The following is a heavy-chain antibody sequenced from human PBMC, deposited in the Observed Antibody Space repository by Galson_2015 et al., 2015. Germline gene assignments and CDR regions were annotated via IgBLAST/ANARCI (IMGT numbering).Heavy chain of an antibody. Sequence: SCAASGFTFTSYYMHWVRQAPGQGLEWMGIINPSGGSTSYAQKFQGRVTMTRDTSTSTVYMELSSLRSEDTAVYYCAREPSVAAAGTFVDYWGQGTLVTVSS. V-gene: IGHV1-46*01. J-gene: IGHJ4*02. CDR3: AREPSVAAAGTFVDY. CDR1: GFTFTSYY. CDR2: INPSGGST. D-gene: IGHD6-13*01.